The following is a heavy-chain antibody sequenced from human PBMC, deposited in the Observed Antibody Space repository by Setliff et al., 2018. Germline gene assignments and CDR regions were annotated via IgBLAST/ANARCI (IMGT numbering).Heavy chain of an antibody. V-gene: IGHV1-18*01. J-gene: IGHJ4*02. Sequence: RASVKVSCKTSGYTSTSYAISWVRQAPGQGLEWMGWISAYNDNTNYAQKFQGRVTMTTDTSTSTAYMELTSLRSDDTAVYYCARASPHHPYDSSGYYYGDYWGQGTLVTVSS. CDR2: ISAYNDNT. D-gene: IGHD3-22*01. CDR3: ARASPHHPYDSSGYYYGDY. CDR1: GYTSTSYA.